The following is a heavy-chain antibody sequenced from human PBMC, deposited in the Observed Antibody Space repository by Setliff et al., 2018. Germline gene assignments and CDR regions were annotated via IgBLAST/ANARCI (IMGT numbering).Heavy chain of an antibody. D-gene: IGHD2-15*01. CDR1: GFTFSSYG. CDR2: IWYDGSNK. J-gene: IGHJ4*02. Sequence: GGSLRLSCAASGFTFSSYGMHWVRQAPGKGLEWVAVIWYDGSNKYYADSVKGRFTISRDNSKNTLYLQMNSLRAEDTAVYYCAKQGMIAPLYYFDYWGQGTLVTVSS. CDR3: AKQGMIAPLYYFDY. V-gene: IGHV3-33*06.